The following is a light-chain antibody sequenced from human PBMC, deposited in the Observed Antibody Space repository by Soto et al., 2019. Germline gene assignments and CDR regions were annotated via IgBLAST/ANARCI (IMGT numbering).Light chain of an antibody. Sequence: DVVMTQSPLPLPVTLGQPSSISFRASRSLVYSDGNTSLNWFQQRPGQSPRRLIFEVSNRVSGVPDRFSASGSGTDFTLKISGVEAEDVGLYCCMQGTHWPHTFGQGTKVDI. CDR3: MQGTHWPHT. CDR2: EVS. J-gene: IGKJ1*01. CDR1: RSLVYSDGNTS. V-gene: IGKV2-30*01.